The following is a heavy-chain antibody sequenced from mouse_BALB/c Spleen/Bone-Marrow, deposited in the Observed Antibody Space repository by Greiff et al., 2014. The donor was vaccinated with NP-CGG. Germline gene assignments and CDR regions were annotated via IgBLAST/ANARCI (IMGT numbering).Heavy chain of an antibody. CDR3: NGNYYAMDY. J-gene: IGHJ4*01. CDR1: GFNIKDYY. CDR2: IDPENGDT. V-gene: IGHV14-4*02. Sequence: VQLQQPGAELARSGASVKLSCTASGFNIKDYYMHWVKQRPEQGLEWIGWIDPENGDTEYAPKFQGKATMTADTSSNTAYLQLSSLTSEDTAVYYCNGNYYAMDYWGQGTSVTVSS. D-gene: IGHD2-1*01.